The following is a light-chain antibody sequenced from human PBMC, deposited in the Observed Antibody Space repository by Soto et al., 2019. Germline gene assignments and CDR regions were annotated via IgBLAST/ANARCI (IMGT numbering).Light chain of an antibody. J-gene: IGKJ1*01. CDR1: QDISTY. Sequence: IRMTQSPSSLSSSVGDRVTIACRASQDISTYLAWYQQKPGKVPKLLIYDASTLHSGVPSRFSGSGSGTNFTLTINSLQSEDFATYYCLHYYTFPRTFGQGTKVDIK. CDR3: LHYYTFPRT. CDR2: DAS. V-gene: IGKV1-8*01.